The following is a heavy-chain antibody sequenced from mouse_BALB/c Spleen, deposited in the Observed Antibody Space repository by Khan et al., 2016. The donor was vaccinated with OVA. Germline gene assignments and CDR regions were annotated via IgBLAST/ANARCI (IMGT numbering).Heavy chain of an antibody. CDR3: ARNDVYDVYLCS. D-gene: IGHD2-14*01. CDR1: GYTFTSYV. V-gene: IGHV1S136*01. J-gene: IGHJ2*01. Sequence: VQLQQSGPELVKPGASVKMSCTASGYTFTSYVIHWVKQKPGQGLDWIGYIYPFNDDTKYNEKFKGKATLTSDKSSSTAYMEFSSLTSEDAAIYSCARNDVYDVYLCSWGQSTTLTVSS. CDR2: IYPFNDDT.